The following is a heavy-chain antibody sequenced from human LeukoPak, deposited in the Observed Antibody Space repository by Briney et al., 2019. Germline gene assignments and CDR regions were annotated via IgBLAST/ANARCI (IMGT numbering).Heavy chain of an antibody. V-gene: IGHV4-59*01. CDR1: GGSISSYY. J-gene: IGHJ6*03. CDR2: IYYSGST. D-gene: IGHD4-11*01. Sequence: KSSETLSLTCTVSGGSISSYYWSWIRQPPGKGLEWIGYIYYSGSTNYNPSLKSRVTISVDTSKNQFSLKLSSVTAADTAVYYCARDPSYSNHHNYYYYMDVWGKGTTVTVSS. CDR3: ARDPSYSNHHNYYYYMDV.